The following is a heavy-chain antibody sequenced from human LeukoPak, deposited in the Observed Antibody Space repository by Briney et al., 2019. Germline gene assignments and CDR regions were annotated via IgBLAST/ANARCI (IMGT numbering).Heavy chain of an antibody. CDR3: ARAGIAVAGFDY. D-gene: IGHD6-19*01. V-gene: IGHV3-21*01. J-gene: IGHJ4*02. CDR1: GFTFSSYS. Sequence: GGSLRLSCAASGFTFSSYSMNWVRQAPGKGLEWVSSISSSSSYIYYADSVKGRFTISRDNAKNSLYLQMNSPRAEDTAVYYCARAGIAVAGFDYWGQGTLVTVSS. CDR2: ISSSSSYI.